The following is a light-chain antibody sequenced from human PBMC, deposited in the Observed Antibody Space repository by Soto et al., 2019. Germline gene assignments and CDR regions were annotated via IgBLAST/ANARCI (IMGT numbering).Light chain of an antibody. J-gene: IGKJ4*01. Sequence: EIVLTQSPGTLSLSPGERATLSCRASQSVSSSLAWYQQMPGQAPRLLIYGASSRATGIPDRFSGSGSGTDFTLTISRLEPEDFAVYYCQQYGSSPPLTFGGGTKVEI. CDR2: GAS. V-gene: IGKV3-20*01. CDR1: QSVSSS. CDR3: QQYGSSPPLT.